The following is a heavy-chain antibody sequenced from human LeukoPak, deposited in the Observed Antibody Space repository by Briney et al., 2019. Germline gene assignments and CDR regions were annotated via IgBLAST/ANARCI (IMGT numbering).Heavy chain of an antibody. CDR3: AREGPVVRGSEVDY. D-gene: IGHD4-23*01. CDR2: ISSSGNTI. J-gene: IGHJ4*02. CDR1: GFTFSTYS. V-gene: IGHV3-48*02. Sequence: PGGSLRLSCAASGFTFSTYSMNWVRQAPGKGLEWVSYISSSGNTIYYADCVKGRFTISRDNAKNSLYLQVNSLREEDTAVYYCAREGPVVRGSEVDYWGQGTLVTVSS.